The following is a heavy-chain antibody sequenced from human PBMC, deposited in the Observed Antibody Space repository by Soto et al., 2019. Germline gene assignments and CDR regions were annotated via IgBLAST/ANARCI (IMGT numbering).Heavy chain of an antibody. CDR2: IYWGDVK. V-gene: IGHV2-5*02. D-gene: IGHD2-15*01. J-gene: IGHJ3*02. Sequence: QITLKESGPTLVKPTQTLTLTCTFSGFSLRISGVGVGWNRQPPGKALEWLALIYWGDVKRYSPSLKSRLTITKDTSKNQVVLTMTNMDPVDTATYYCAHSATVSDAFDIWGQGTMVTVSS. CDR1: GFSLRISGVG. CDR3: AHSATVSDAFDI.